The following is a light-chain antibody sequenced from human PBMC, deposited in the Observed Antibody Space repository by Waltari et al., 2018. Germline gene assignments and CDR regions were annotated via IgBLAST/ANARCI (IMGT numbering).Light chain of an antibody. Sequence: DVEMTQSPSSLSASVGDRVTITCRASQTIGIYLNWYQQKAGGTPKLLISITSSLQSGVPSRFSGSGSGTQFTLTISSLQPEDFATYYCQQSYSPPWTFGQGTKVEMK. CDR1: QTIGIY. CDR3: QQSYSPPWT. CDR2: ITS. J-gene: IGKJ1*01. V-gene: IGKV1-39*01.